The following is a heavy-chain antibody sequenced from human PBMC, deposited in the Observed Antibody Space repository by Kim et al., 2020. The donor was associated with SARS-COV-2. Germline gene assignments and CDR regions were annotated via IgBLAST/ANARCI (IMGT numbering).Heavy chain of an antibody. CDR1: GFTFTSSA. V-gene: IGHV1-58*02. D-gene: IGHD1-26*01. CDR2: IVVGSGNT. CDR3: AADLKWELRLDY. Sequence: SVKVSCKASGFTFTSSAMQWVRQARGQRLEWIGWIVVGSGNTNYAQKFQERVTITRDMSTSTAYMELSSLRSEDTAVYYCAADLKWELRLDYWGQGTLVTVSS. J-gene: IGHJ4*02.